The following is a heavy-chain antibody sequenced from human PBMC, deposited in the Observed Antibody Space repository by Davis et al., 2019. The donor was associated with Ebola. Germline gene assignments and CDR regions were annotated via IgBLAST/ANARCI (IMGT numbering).Heavy chain of an antibody. D-gene: IGHD2-2*01. V-gene: IGHV1-18*01. Sequence: AASVKVSCKASGGTFSSYAISWVRQAPGQGLEWMGWITTYNGNTNYAQKLQGRVTMTTDTSTSTAYMELRSLRSDDTAVYYCARARRDIVVVPAARGGWFDPWGQGTLVTVSS. J-gene: IGHJ5*02. CDR3: ARARRDIVVVPAARGGWFDP. CDR2: ITTYNGNT. CDR1: GGTFSSYA.